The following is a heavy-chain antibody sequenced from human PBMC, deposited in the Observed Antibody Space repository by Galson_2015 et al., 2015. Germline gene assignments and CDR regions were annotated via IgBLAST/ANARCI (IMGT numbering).Heavy chain of an antibody. D-gene: IGHD6-6*01. Sequence: SVKVSCKASGGTFSSYAISWVRQAPGQGLEWMGGIIPIFGTANYAQKFQGRVTITADEPTSTAYMELSSLRSEDTAVYYCARDLTPSIADGGDYWGQGTLVTVSS. J-gene: IGHJ4*02. CDR1: GGTFSSYA. CDR2: IIPIFGTA. V-gene: IGHV1-69*13. CDR3: ARDLTPSIADGGDY.